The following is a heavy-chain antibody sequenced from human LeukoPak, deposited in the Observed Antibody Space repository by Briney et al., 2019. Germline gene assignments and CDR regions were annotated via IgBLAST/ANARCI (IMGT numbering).Heavy chain of an antibody. Sequence: GGSLRLSCSASGFTFNTYAMHWVRQAPGKGLEYVSSISDNGGTTDYADSVKGRFTISRDNSKNALYLQMSSLRAEDTAVYFCVTQGDGYYSGPFDFWGQGTLVTVSS. CDR1: GFTFNTYA. J-gene: IGHJ4*02. CDR3: VTQGDGYYSGPFDF. CDR2: ISDNGGTT. V-gene: IGHV3-64D*06. D-gene: IGHD3-22*01.